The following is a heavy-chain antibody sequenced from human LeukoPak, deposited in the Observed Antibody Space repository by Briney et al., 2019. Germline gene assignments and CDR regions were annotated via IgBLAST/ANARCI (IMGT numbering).Heavy chain of an antibody. V-gene: IGHV3-7*03. CDR2: IKEDGSES. CDR3: VKDSGWFHFDS. J-gene: IGHJ4*02. Sequence: GGSLRLSCAASGFIFSTYWMSWVRQAPGKGLEWVANIKEDGSESHYVDSVKGRFTISRDNAKSSLHLQMNGLRAEDTAMYYCVKDSGWFHFDSWGQGTLVTVS. CDR1: GFIFSTYW. D-gene: IGHD6-19*01.